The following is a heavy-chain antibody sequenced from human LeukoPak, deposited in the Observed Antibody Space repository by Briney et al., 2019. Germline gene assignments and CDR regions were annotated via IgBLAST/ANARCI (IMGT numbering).Heavy chain of an antibody. D-gene: IGHD6-19*01. CDR1: GFTVSDNY. V-gene: IGHV3-66*01. CDR2: IYSGGST. J-gene: IGHJ5*02. CDR3: ARAAAETGAFRDNWFDP. Sequence: GGSLRLSCAASGFTVSDNYMSWVRQAPGKGLEWVSVIYSGGSTNYAGSVKGRFTISRDNSKNTLYLQMNSLRAEDTAVYYCARAAAETGAFRDNWFDPWGQGTLVTVSS.